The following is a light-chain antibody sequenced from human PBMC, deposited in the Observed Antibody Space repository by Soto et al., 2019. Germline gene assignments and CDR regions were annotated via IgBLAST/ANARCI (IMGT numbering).Light chain of an antibody. Sequence: QSVLTQPPSVSGAPGQRVTISCTGSSSNIGAGYDVHWYQQLPGRAPKLLIYGSSNRPSGVPDRISSSKSGTSASLAITGLQAEDEADYYCQSYDNNLSGGVFGGGTKLTVL. V-gene: IGLV1-40*01. CDR3: QSYDNNLSGGV. CDR1: SSNIGAGYD. CDR2: GSS. J-gene: IGLJ3*02.